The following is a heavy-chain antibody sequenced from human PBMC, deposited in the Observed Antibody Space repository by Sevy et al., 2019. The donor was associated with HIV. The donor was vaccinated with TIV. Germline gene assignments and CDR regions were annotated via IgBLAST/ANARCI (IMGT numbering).Heavy chain of an antibody. Sequence: SLKISCVASGSGFRFDDYATNWVRQAPGKGLEWVAGISWNGFSTGYGDSVKGRATISRDNAKNSVYLQMNNLRDEDTALYYCAKDTVPVGYRFDYQYTYYYGMDVWGQGTTVTVSS. D-gene: IGHD5-18*01. CDR2: ISWNGFST. J-gene: IGHJ6*02. CDR3: AKDTVPVGYRFDYQYTYYYGMDV. CDR1: GSGFRFDDYA. V-gene: IGHV3-9*01.